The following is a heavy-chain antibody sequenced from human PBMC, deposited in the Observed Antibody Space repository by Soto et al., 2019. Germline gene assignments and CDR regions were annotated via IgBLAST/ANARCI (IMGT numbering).Heavy chain of an antibody. CDR1: GYTFKHYY. CDR3: AIELAAGDN. J-gene: IGHJ4*02. V-gene: IGHV1-46*02. Sequence: QVQLVQSGAEVKKPGASVKVSCRTSGYTFKHYYIHWVRQAPGQGLEWLGIINPASASTNYAQEFQDRVTLTMDTSTTTVAMELSGLRAEDTAVFYCAIELAAGDNWGQGTLVTVSS. D-gene: IGHD6-13*01. CDR2: INPASAST.